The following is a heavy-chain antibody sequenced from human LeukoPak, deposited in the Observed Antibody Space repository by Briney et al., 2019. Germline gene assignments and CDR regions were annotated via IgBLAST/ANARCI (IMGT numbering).Heavy chain of an antibody. CDR3: ARGLAGRFDY. J-gene: IGHJ4*02. D-gene: IGHD2-15*01. CDR2: ISSGSTTI. Sequence: GGSLRLSCEASGFTLSTYSMNWVRQAPGKGLEWVSFISSGSTTIYYADSVKGRFTISRDNAKNSLYLQMNSLRDEDTAVYYCARGLAGRFDYWGQGTLVTVSS. V-gene: IGHV3-48*02. CDR1: GFTLSTYS.